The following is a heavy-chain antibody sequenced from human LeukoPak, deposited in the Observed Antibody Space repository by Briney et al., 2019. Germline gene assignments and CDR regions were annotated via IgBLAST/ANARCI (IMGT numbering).Heavy chain of an antibody. CDR3: ARNAYHLLSSYYYYYMDV. CDR1: GFSVRSYG. V-gene: IGHV3-74*01. CDR2: ISSDGTII. J-gene: IGHJ6*03. D-gene: IGHD2-2*01. Sequence: PGGSLRLSCAVSGFSVRSYGMSWVRQAPGKGLVWVSRISSDGTIISYADSVKGRFTLSRDTAKNTLYLQVNSLRAEDTAVYYCARNAYHLLSSYYYYYMDVWGKGTTVTISS.